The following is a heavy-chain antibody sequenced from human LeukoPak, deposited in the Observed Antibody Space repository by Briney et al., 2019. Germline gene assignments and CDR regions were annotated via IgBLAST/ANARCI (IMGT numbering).Heavy chain of an antibody. CDR3: AKRGVVIRVILVGFHKEAYYFDS. CDR1: GITLSNYG. D-gene: IGHD3-22*01. J-gene: IGHJ4*02. Sequence: GGSLRLSCAVSGITLSNYGMSWVRQAPGKGLEWVAGISDRGGSTNYADSVKGRFTISRDNPKNTLYLQMNSLRAEGTAVYFCAKRGVVIRVILVGFHKEAYYFDSWGQGALVTVSS. V-gene: IGHV3-23*01. CDR2: ISDRGGST.